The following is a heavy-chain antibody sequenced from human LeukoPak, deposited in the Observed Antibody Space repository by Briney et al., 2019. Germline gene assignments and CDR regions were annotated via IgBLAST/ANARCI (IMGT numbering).Heavy chain of an antibody. CDR1: GDSDSNSGYA. Sequence: SQTLSLTCVISGDSDSNSGYAWNWIRQSPSRGLEWLERTYYRSQWRSDYARSVMGRISVDPDTSKNHFSLHLRSVTPDDTAIYYCAGGYAFDVWSQGTMVTVSS. V-gene: IGHV6-1*01. CDR2: TYYRSQWRS. J-gene: IGHJ3*01. CDR3: AGGYAFDV.